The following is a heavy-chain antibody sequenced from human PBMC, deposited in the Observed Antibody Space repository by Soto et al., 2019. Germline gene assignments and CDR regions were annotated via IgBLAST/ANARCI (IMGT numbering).Heavy chain of an antibody. CDR3: AKGAGWEPQYYFDY. V-gene: IGHV1-18*01. CDR2: INPYNGNT. J-gene: IGHJ4*02. D-gene: IGHD1-26*01. CDR1: GYTFTSYG. Sequence: GASVKVSCKASGYTFTSYGIIWVRQAPGQGLEWMGWINPYNGNTKYAQNLQGRVTMTTDTSTSTAYMELRSLRSDDTAVYYCAKGAGWEPQYYFDYWGQGTLVTV.